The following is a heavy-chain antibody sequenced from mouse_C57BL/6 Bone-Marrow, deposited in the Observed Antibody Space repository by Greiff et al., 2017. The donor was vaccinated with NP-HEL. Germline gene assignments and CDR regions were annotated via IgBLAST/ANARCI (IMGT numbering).Heavy chain of an antibody. J-gene: IGHJ3*01. V-gene: IGHV5-4*01. D-gene: IGHD2-5*01. CDR3: ASPYYSNGGFAY. Sequence: EVQRVESGGGLVKPGGSLKLSCAASGFTFSSYAMSWVRQTPEKRLEWVATISDGGSYTYYPDNVKGRFTISRDNAKNNLYLQMSHLKSEDTAMYYCASPYYSNGGFAYWGQGTLVTVSA. CDR1: GFTFSSYA. CDR2: ISDGGSYT.